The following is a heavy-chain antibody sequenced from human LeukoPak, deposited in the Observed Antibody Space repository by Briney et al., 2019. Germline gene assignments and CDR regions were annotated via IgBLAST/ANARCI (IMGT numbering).Heavy chain of an antibody. CDR1: GFTFSSYA. CDR3: AKDLGWLLQTLDY. J-gene: IGHJ4*02. D-gene: IGHD3-22*01. CDR2: ISGSGGST. V-gene: IGHV3-23*01. Sequence: GGSLRLSCAASGFTFSSYAMSWVRQAPGKGLEWVSAISGSGGSTYYADSVKGRFTISRDNSKNTLYLQMNSLRAEDTVVYYCAKDLGWLLQTLDYWGQGTLVTVSS.